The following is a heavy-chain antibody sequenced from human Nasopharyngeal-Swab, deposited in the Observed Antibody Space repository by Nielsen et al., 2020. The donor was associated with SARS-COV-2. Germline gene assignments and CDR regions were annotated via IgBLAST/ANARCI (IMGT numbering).Heavy chain of an antibody. CDR1: GFTFSSYW. CDR3: ARVPGYSYGFGY. D-gene: IGHD5-18*01. V-gene: IGHV3-74*01. J-gene: IGHJ4*02. Sequence: GGSLRLSCAASGFTFSSYWMHWVRQAPGKGLVWVSRINSDGSSTSYADSVKGRFTISRDNAKNTLYLQMNSLRAEDTAEYYCARVPGYSYGFGYWGQGTLVTVSS. CDR2: INSDGSST.